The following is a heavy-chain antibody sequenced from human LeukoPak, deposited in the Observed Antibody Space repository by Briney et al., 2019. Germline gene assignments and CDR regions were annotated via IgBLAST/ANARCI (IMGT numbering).Heavy chain of an antibody. J-gene: IGHJ4*02. Sequence: PGGSLRLSCAASGFTFSSYAMSWVRQAPGKGLEGVSAISGSGGSTYYADSVKGRSTSSRDNCKNTLYVQMNSLRAEDTAVYYCAKALSWFGESPPDYWGQGTLVTVSS. CDR1: GFTFSSYA. CDR2: ISGSGGST. V-gene: IGHV3-23*01. CDR3: AKALSWFGESPPDY. D-gene: IGHD3-10*01.